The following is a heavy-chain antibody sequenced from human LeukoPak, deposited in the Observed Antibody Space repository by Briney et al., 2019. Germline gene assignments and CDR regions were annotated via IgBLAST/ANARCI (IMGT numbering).Heavy chain of an antibody. CDR3: ARGGDNYDILTQ. Sequence: ASMKVSCKASEYIFTDYYIHWVRQATGQGLEWMGWINPHSGGTNYAQKFQDRVTMTGDTSISTAYMELSRLISDDTAIYYCARGGDNYDILTQWGQGTLVTVSS. CDR1: EYIFTDYY. V-gene: IGHV1-2*02. CDR2: INPHSGGT. D-gene: IGHD3-9*01. J-gene: IGHJ4*02.